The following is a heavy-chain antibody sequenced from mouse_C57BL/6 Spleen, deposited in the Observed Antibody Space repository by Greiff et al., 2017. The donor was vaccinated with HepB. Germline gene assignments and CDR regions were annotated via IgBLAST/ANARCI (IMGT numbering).Heavy chain of an antibody. CDR2: IDPSDSYT. V-gene: IGHV1-69*01. CDR3: ARRYYGSSYYYFDY. D-gene: IGHD1-1*01. Sequence: QVQLQQPGAELVMPGASVKLSCKASGYTFTSYWMHWVKQRPGQGLEWIGEIDPSDSYTNYNQKFKGKSTLTVDKSSSNAYMQLSSLTSEDSAVYYCARRYYGSSYYYFDYWGQGTTLTVSS. CDR1: GYTFTSYW. J-gene: IGHJ2*01.